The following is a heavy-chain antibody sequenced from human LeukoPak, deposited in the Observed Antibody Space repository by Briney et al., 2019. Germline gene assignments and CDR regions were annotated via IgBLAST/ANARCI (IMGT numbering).Heavy chain of an antibody. CDR3: ARDAPGACLDY. V-gene: IGHV3-30-3*01. D-gene: IGHD3-10*01. CDR1: GFTFSSYA. CDR2: ISYDGSNK. J-gene: IGHJ4*02. Sequence: PGGSLRLSCEASGFTFSSYAMHWVRQAPGKGLEWVAVISYDGSNKYYADSVKGRFTISRDNSKNTLYLQMNSMRAEDTAVYYCARDAPGACLDYWGQGTLVTVSS.